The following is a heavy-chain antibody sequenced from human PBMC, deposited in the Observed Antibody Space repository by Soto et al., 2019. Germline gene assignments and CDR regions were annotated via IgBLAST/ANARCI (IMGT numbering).Heavy chain of an antibody. CDR2: IYHSGST. Sequence: TLETLSLTCAVSGGSISSGCYSWTWIRQPPGKGLEWIGYIYHSGSTYYNPSLKSRVTISVDRSKNQFSLKLSSVTAADTAVYYCARVPDVWGQGTTVTVSS. CDR1: GGSISSGCYS. CDR3: ARVPDV. V-gene: IGHV4-30-2*01. J-gene: IGHJ6*02.